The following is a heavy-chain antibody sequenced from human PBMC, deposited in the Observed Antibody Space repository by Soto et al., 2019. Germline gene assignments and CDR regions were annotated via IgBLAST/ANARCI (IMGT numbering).Heavy chain of an antibody. V-gene: IGHV3-49*01. CDR3: TRGVSGKTIAVAGTLFDY. CDR1: GFTFGDYA. D-gene: IGHD6-19*01. CDR2: IRSKAYGGTT. J-gene: IGHJ4*02. Sequence: GGSLRLSCTASGFTFGDYAMSWFRQAPGKGLEWVGFIRSKAYGGTTEYAASVKGRFTISRDGSKSIAYLQMNSLKTEDTAVYYCTRGVSGKTIAVAGTLFDYWGQGTLVTVSS.